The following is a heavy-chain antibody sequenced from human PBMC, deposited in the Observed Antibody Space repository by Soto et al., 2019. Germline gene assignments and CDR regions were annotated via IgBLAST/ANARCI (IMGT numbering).Heavy chain of an antibody. D-gene: IGHD5-12*01. CDR3: ARQSGMDV. V-gene: IGHV5-51*01. CDR2: IFPGDSDT. Sequence: GQSLKISCKTSGYNFAGYWIGWVRQMPGKGLEWLGIIFPGDSDTKYSPSFQGQVIISADKSIRTAYLQWSSLKASDTAIYYCARQSGMDVWGQGTTVTVSS. J-gene: IGHJ6*02. CDR1: GYNFAGYW.